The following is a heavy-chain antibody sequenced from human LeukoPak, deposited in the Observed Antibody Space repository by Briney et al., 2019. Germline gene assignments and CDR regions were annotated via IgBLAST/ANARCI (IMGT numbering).Heavy chain of an antibody. CDR1: GIPFGSHA. Sequence: PGGSLGLSCAASGIPFGSHALSWVRQAPGKGLEWVSGIRGSGSKSTYADSVKGRFTISRDNSKSTLYLQMNSLRAEDTAVYYCAKEGYYGSGSFPDSWGQGTLVTVSS. CDR2: IRGSGSKS. J-gene: IGHJ4*02. D-gene: IGHD3-10*01. V-gene: IGHV3-23*01. CDR3: AKEGYYGSGSFPDS.